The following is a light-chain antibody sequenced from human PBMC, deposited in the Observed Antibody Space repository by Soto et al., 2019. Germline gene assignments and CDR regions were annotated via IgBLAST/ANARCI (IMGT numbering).Light chain of an antibody. CDR2: GAS. J-gene: IGKJ2*01. CDR1: QTVRDGS. Sequence: DIVLTQSPGTLSLSPGERATLSCRASQTVRDGSLAWYQQKPGQAPRLFIYGASARATGIPDRFSGSGSGTDFTLTISGLEPEDFAVYYCQQYGVSMFTFGQGAKLEIK. CDR3: QQYGVSMFT. V-gene: IGKV3-20*01.